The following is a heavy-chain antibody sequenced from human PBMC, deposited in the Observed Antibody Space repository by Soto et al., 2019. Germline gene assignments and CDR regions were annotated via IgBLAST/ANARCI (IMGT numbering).Heavy chain of an antibody. D-gene: IGHD6-19*01. CDR1: GYTFTGYY. V-gene: IGHV1-2*04. CDR2: INPNSGGT. CDR3: ARDRGQVAVAGTPMDYYYYGMDV. Sequence: WASVKVSCKASGYTFTGYYMHWVRQAPGQGLEWMGWINPNSGGTNYAQKFQGWVTMTRDTSISTAYMELSRLRSDDTAVYYCARDRGQVAVAGTPMDYYYYGMDVWGQGTTVTVSS. J-gene: IGHJ6*02.